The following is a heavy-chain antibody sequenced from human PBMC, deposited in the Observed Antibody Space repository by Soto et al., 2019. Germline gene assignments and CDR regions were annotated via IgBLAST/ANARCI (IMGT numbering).Heavy chain of an antibody. J-gene: IGHJ3*02. D-gene: IGHD1-26*01. Sequence: EVQLVESGGGLVQPGGSLRLSCAASGFTFSSYSMNWVRQAPGKGLEWVSYISSSSSTIYYADSVKGRFTISRDNAKNSLYLQMNSLRDEDTAVDYCAREWHPVDSWSYYETGAFGIWGQGTMVTVSS. V-gene: IGHV3-48*02. CDR1: GFTFSSYS. CDR3: AREWHPVDSWSYYETGAFGI. CDR2: ISSSSSTI.